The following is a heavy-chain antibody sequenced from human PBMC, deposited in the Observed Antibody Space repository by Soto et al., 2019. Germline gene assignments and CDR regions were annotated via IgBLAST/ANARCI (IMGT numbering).Heavy chain of an antibody. V-gene: IGHV3-53*04. Sequence: GGSLRLSCAASGFTVSSNYMSWVRQAPGKGLEWVSVIYSGGSTYYADSVKGRFTISRHNSKNTLYLQMNSLRAEDTAVYYCARDLPYGDYEYPYYYYGMDVWGQGTTVTVSS. CDR1: GFTVSSNY. J-gene: IGHJ6*02. D-gene: IGHD4-17*01. CDR2: IYSGGST. CDR3: ARDLPYGDYEYPYYYYGMDV.